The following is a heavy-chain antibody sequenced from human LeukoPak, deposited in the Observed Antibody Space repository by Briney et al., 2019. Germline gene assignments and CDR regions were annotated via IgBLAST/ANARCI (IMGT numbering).Heavy chain of an antibody. J-gene: IGHJ4*02. Sequence: GGSLRLSCAASGFTFSSYWMTWVRQAPGKGLEWVANIKQDGSEKYYVESVKGRFTISRDNAKNSLYLQVNSLRAEDTAVYYCASSELYKYGLDYWGQGTLVTVSS. CDR3: ASSELYKYGLDY. V-gene: IGHV3-7*01. D-gene: IGHD5-18*01. CDR2: IKQDGSEK. CDR1: GFTFSSYW.